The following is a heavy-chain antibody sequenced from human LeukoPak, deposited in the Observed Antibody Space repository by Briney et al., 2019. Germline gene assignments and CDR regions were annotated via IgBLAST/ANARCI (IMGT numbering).Heavy chain of an antibody. J-gene: IGHJ4*02. D-gene: IGHD3-16*02. V-gene: IGHV4-31*03. Sequence: SETLSLTCTVSGGSVSSGGYYWSWIRQHPQKGLEWIGYISDRGRTYYNPSLMSRLTISVDTSKNQSSLMLTSVTAADTAVYYCARASRLGELSLGYWGQGTLVTVSS. CDR1: GGSVSSGGYY. CDR2: ISDRGRT. CDR3: ARASRLGELSLGY.